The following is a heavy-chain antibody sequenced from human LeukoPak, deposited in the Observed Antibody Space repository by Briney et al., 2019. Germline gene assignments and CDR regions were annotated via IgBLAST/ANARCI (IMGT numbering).Heavy chain of an antibody. J-gene: IGHJ4*02. V-gene: IGHV3-48*03. CDR2: ISSSGSTK. CDR3: ARDEGWRGLY. CDR1: GFTFSSYE. Sequence: GGSLRLSCAASGFTFSSYEMNWVRQAPGKGLEWVSYISSSGSTKYYADSVKGRFTISRDNAKDSQYLQMNSLRAEDTAVYYCARDEGWRGLYWGQGTLATVSS. D-gene: IGHD2-15*01.